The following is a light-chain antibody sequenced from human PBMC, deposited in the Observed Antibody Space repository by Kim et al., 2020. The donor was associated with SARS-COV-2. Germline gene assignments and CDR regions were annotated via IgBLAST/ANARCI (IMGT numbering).Light chain of an antibody. J-gene: IGLJ2*01. CDR2: LNSDGSH. V-gene: IGLV4-69*01. Sequence: ASVKLTCTRSSGHSSYSIAWHQQQPEKGPRYLMKLNSDGSHSKGDGIPDRFSGSSSGAERHLTISSLQSDDEADYYCQTWGTGTVVFGGGTQLTVL. CDR1: SGHSSYS. CDR3: QTWGTGTVV.